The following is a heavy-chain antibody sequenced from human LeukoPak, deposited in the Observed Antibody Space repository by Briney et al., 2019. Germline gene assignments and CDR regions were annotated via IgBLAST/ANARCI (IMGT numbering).Heavy chain of an antibody. CDR1: GGSFSGYY. CDR2: INHSGST. J-gene: IGHJ4*02. CDR3: ARVSVAATNSFDY. Sequence: PSETLSLTCAVYGGSFSGYYWSWIRQPPGKGLEWIGEINHSGSTNYNPSLKSRVTISVDTSKNQFSLKLSSVTAADTAVYYCARVSVAATNSFDYWGQGTLVTVSS. D-gene: IGHD1-26*01. V-gene: IGHV4-34*01.